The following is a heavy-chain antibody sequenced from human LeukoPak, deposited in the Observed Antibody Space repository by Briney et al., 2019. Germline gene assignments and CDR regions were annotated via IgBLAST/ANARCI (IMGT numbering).Heavy chain of an antibody. V-gene: IGHV1-69*01. J-gene: IGHJ6*02. CDR3: ATHRHQWELFPDYGMDV. Sequence: ASVKVSCKASGGTFSSYAISWVRQAPGQGLEWMGGIIPIFGTANYAQKFQGRVTITADESTSTAYMELSSLRSEDTAVYYCATHRHQWELFPDYGMDVWGQGTTVTASS. CDR1: GGTFSSYA. CDR2: IIPIFGTA. D-gene: IGHD1-26*01.